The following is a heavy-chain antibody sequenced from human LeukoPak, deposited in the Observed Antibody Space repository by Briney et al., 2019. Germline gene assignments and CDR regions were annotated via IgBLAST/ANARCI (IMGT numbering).Heavy chain of an antibody. J-gene: IGHJ4*02. Sequence: GGSLRLSCAASGFSFSSYAMTWARQAPVKGLEWVSAISGDGTRTYYADSVKGRFTISRDNSKNTLYLEMSSLRVEDTAIYYCAKWPEGAMDYFDYWGRGTLVTVSS. CDR3: AKWPEGAMDYFDY. CDR2: ISGDGTRT. V-gene: IGHV3-23*01. D-gene: IGHD3-16*01. CDR1: GFSFSSYA.